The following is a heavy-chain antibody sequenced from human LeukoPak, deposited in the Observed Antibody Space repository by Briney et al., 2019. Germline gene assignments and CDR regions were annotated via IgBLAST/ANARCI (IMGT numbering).Heavy chain of an antibody. V-gene: IGHV4-30-4*08. Sequence: SETLSLTCTVSGDSSSSGDYFWNWIRQPPGKGLEWIGYIYFSGSTYYNPSLKSRVSISVDTSKKQFSLKLSSVTAADTAVYYCAREVITHGTWDYWGQGTLVTVSS. CDR2: IYFSGST. D-gene: IGHD3-22*01. CDR3: AREVITHGTWDY. J-gene: IGHJ4*02. CDR1: GDSSSSGDYF.